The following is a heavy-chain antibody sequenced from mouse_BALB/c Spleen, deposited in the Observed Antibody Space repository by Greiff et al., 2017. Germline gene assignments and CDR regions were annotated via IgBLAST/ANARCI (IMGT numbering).Heavy chain of an antibody. CDR3: TRQDYGYEAYYFDY. CDR2: IRLKSNNYAT. Sequence: EVQLVESGGGLVQPGGSMKLSCVASGFTFSNYWMNWVRQSPEKGLEWVAEIRLKSNNYATHYAESVKGRFTISRDDSKSSVYLQMNNLRAEDTGIYYCTRQDYGYEAYYFDYWGQGTTLTVSS. J-gene: IGHJ2*01. CDR1: GFTFSNYW. D-gene: IGHD1-2*01. V-gene: IGHV6-6*02.